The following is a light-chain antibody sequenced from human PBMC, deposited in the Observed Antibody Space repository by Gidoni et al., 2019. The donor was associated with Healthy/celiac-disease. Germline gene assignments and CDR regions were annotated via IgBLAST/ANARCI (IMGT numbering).Light chain of an antibody. CDR1: QCLLHSNGYNY. CDR2: LGS. Sequence: DIVMTQSPLSLPVTPGEPASISCRSSQCLLHSNGYNYLDWYLQKPGQSPQLLIYLGSNRASGVPDRFSGSGSGTDFTLKISRVEAEDVGVYYCMQALQTPQITFGQGTRLEIK. J-gene: IGKJ5*01. CDR3: MQALQTPQIT. V-gene: IGKV2-28*01.